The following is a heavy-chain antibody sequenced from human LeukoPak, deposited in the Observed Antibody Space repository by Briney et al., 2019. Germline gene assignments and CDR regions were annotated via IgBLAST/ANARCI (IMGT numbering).Heavy chain of an antibody. V-gene: IGHV3-48*01. J-gene: IGHJ4*02. D-gene: IGHD3-3*01. CDR2: ISSSSSTI. CDR3: ARGWAPTYYDFWSGYYTHYFDY. CDR1: GFTFSSYS. Sequence: PGGSLRLSCAASGFTFSSYSMNWVRQAPGKGLEWASYISSSSSTIYYADSVKGRFTISRDNAKNSLYLQMNSLRAEDTAVYYCARGWAPTYYDFWSGYYTHYFDYWGQGTLVTVSS.